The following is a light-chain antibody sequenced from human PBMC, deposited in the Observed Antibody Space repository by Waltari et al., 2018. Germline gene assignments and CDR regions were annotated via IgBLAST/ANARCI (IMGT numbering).Light chain of an antibody. CDR1: QSVRTN. V-gene: IGKV3-15*01. CDR2: GAS. CDR3: QQYNNLPPWT. Sequence: EIVMTQSPATLSVSPGERATLSCRASQSVRTNLAGYQQKPGQAPRLLIYGASSRATRIPARFSGSGSGTEFTLTISCLQSEYFVFYYFQQYNNLPPWTFCQGTKVEIK. J-gene: IGKJ1*01.